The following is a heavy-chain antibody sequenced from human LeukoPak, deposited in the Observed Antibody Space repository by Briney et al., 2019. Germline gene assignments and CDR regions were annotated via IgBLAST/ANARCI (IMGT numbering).Heavy chain of an antibody. CDR3: AKGNRWA. J-gene: IGHJ5*02. CDR2: ITGSGGTT. CDR1: GSIFSSYA. V-gene: IGHV3-23*01. Sequence: GGSLRLSCVASGSIFSSYAMTWVRQAPREGLDWVAGITGSGGTTYYADSGKGRLTISRDNSKNTLYLQMNSRKVKDTAVFYFAKGNRWAWGQGTLVTVS. D-gene: IGHD5-24*01.